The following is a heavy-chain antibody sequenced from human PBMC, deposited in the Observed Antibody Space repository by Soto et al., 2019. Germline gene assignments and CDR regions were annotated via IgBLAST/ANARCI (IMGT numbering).Heavy chain of an antibody. Sequence: GGSLRLSCAASGFICTSYDMSWVRQGPGKGLEWVSTILVGGSTHYEDSVKGRFTISRDRSKNTVYLQMNSLTAGDTAVYYCAKATATGGGAFDISGQGTMVTVSS. D-gene: IGHD2-8*02. CDR1: GFICTSYD. V-gene: IGHV3-23*01. CDR2: ILVGGST. CDR3: AKATATGGGAFDI. J-gene: IGHJ3*02.